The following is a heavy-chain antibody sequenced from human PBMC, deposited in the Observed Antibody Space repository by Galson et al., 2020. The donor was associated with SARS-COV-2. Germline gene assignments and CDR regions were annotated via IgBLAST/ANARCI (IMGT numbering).Heavy chain of an antibody. CDR1: GFTFSDYE. CDR2: AGSVGDT. V-gene: IGHV3-13*01. D-gene: IGHD1-26*01. J-gene: IGHJ3*02. CDR3: TRGQVGNAFDI. Sequence: GESLKISCAASGFTFSDYEMHWVRQASGKSLEWVSLAGSVGDTYYLGSVKGRFIISRDNAKSSLYLQMNSLTAGDTAIYYCTRGQVGNAFDIWGQGTLVTVSS.